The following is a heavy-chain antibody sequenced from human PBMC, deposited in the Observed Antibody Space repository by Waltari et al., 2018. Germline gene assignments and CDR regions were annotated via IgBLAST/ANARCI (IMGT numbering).Heavy chain of an antibody. CDR2: TSDSGST. CDR3: ARTSGAAAGKFDY. Sequence: QVQLQESGPGLVKPSETLSLTCPVSGTSISNSYWTWIRPPPGKGLEWIGYTSDSGSTSYTPSLKSRVTISGDTSKNHFSLKLSSVTAADTAVYYCARTSGAAAGKFDYWGQGTLVTVSS. D-gene: IGHD6-13*01. CDR1: GTSISNSY. J-gene: IGHJ4*02. V-gene: IGHV4-59*01.